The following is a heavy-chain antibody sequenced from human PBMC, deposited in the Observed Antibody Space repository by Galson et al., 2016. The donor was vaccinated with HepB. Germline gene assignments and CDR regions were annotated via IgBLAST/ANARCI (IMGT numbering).Heavy chain of an antibody. CDR2: IEGSNDNT. V-gene: IGHV3-23*01. CDR1: GFGLGGNA. Sequence: SLRLSCAASGFGLGGNAMTWVRQAPGKGLEWVAGIEGSNDNTHYADSVKGRFTISRDKSKKTLDLQMNTLRAEATAVYFCAKDLLGWSFDYWGQGALVSVSS. D-gene: IGHD2-15*01. CDR3: AKDLLGWSFDY. J-gene: IGHJ4*02.